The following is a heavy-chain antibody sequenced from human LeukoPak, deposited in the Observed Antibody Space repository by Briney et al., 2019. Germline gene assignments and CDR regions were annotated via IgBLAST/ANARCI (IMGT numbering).Heavy chain of an antibody. CDR1: GFTFDDYA. CDR2: ISWNSGSI. CDR3: EKSLGLYPAAIGFDY. J-gene: IGHJ4*02. Sequence: GRSLRLSCAASGFTFDDYAMHWVRQAPGKGLEWVSGISWNSGSIGYADSVKGRFTISRDNAKNSLYLQMNSLRAEDTALYYCEKSLGLYPAAIGFDYGGQGTLVTASS. V-gene: IGHV3-9*01. D-gene: IGHD2-2*02.